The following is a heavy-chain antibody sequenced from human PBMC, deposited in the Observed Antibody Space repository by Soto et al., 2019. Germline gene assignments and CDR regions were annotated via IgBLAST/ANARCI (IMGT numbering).Heavy chain of an antibody. D-gene: IGHD1-1*01. CDR1: GFTFSTND. V-gene: IGHV3-23*01. CDR2: IRGSSGST. J-gene: IGHJ4*02. CDR3: AKERQCAY. Sequence: EVQVLESGGGLVQPGGSLRLSCAASGFTFSTNDMTWVRQAPGKGLEWVSTIRGSSGSTYYADSVKGRFTISRDNSKNTLYLQMNSLRAEDTALYYCAKERQCAYWGQGTLVTVSS.